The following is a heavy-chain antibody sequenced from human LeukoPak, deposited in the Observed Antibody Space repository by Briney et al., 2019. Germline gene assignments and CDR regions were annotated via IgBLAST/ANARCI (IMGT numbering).Heavy chain of an antibody. D-gene: IGHD2-15*01. Sequence: SETLSLTCAVYGGSFSGYYWSWIRQPPGKGLEWIGEINHSGSTNYNPSLKSRVTISVDTSKNQFSLKLSSVTAADTAVYYCARGRGSYYYYYGMDVWGQGTTVTVSS. V-gene: IGHV4-34*01. CDR2: INHSGST. CDR1: GGSFSGYY. J-gene: IGHJ6*02. CDR3: ARGRGSYYYYYGMDV.